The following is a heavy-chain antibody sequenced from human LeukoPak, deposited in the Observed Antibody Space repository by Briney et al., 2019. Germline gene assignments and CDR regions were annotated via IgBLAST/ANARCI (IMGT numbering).Heavy chain of an antibody. D-gene: IGHD3-3*01. J-gene: IGHJ6*03. V-gene: IGHV1-69*13. Sequence: SVKVSCKASGGTFSSYAISWVRQAPGQGLEWMGGIIPIFGTANYAQKFQGRVTITADESTSTAYMELSSLRSEDTAVYYCARDASRSNYDFWSGPQSQGAYYYYMDVWGKGTTVTVSS. CDR3: ARDASRSNYDFWSGPQSQGAYYYYMDV. CDR1: GGTFSSYA. CDR2: IIPIFGTA.